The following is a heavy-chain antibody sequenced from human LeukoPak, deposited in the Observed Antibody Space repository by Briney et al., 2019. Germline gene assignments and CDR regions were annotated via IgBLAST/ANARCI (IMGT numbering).Heavy chain of an antibody. Sequence: SETLSLTCTGSGGSISSSSYYWVWIRQPPGKGLEWFGSIYYSGSTYYNPSLESRVTISVDTSKNQFSLKLRSVTAADTAVYYCARYVEDSSNWFNNWFDPWGQGTLVTVSS. D-gene: IGHD6-13*01. CDR3: ARYVEDSSNWFNNWFDP. CDR1: GGSISSSSYY. CDR2: IYYSGST. J-gene: IGHJ5*02. V-gene: IGHV4-39*01.